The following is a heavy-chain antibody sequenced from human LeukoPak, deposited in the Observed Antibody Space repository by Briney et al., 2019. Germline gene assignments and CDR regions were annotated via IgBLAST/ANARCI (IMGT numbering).Heavy chain of an antibody. V-gene: IGHV3-7*01. J-gene: IGHJ4*02. CDR1: GFTFSSYA. CDR3: AMAGYSDGPFDFDY. Sequence: GGSLRLSCAASGFTFSSYARSWVRQAPGKGLEWVANIKQGGSEINYVDSVKGRFTISRDNAKNSLVLQMNSLRAEDTAVYYCAMAGYSDGPFDFDYWGQGTLVTVSS. CDR2: IKQGGSEI. D-gene: IGHD5-18*01.